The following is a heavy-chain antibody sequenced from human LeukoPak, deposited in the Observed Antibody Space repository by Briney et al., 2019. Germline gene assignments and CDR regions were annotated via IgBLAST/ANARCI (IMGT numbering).Heavy chain of an antibody. J-gene: IGHJ4*02. D-gene: IGHD3-22*01. CDR3: AKGGYYYDSSSRYYFDY. V-gene: IGHV3-23*01. CDR2: ISGSGGST. CDR1: GFTFSIYA. Sequence: PGGSLRLSCAASGFTFSIYAMSWVRQAPGKGLECVLAISGSGGSTYYADSVKGRFTISRDNSKNTLYLQMNSLRAEDTAVYYCAKGGYYYDSSSRYYFDYWGQGTLVTVSS.